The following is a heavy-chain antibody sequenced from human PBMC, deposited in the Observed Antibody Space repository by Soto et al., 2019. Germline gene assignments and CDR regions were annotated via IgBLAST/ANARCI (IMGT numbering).Heavy chain of an antibody. CDR1: GFTFSNFG. V-gene: IGHV3-23*01. Sequence: EVPLLYSGGGFVQPGGSLRLSCAASGFTFSNFGMSWVRHAPGKGLEWVSTIRGRGTTTYYADSVKGRFTISRDNSNSALYLQMNSLRAEDTAVYYCAKMGGNYPYWYFDVWGRGTLVTVSS. CDR3: AKMGGNYPYWYFDV. D-gene: IGHD1-26*01. J-gene: IGHJ2*01. CDR2: IRGRGTTT.